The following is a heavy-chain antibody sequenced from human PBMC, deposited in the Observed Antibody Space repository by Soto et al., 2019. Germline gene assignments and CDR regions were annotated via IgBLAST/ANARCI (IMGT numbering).Heavy chain of an antibody. CDR1: GGSISSYY. D-gene: IGHD3-16*02. J-gene: IGHJ3*02. CDR2: IYYSGST. Sequence: SETLSLTCTVSGGSISSYYWSWIRQPPGKGLEWIGYIYYSGSTNYNPSLKSRVTISVDTSKNQFSLKLSSVTAADTAVYYCARALYDYIWGSYRIDAFDIWGQGTMVTVSS. V-gene: IGHV4-59*01. CDR3: ARALYDYIWGSYRIDAFDI.